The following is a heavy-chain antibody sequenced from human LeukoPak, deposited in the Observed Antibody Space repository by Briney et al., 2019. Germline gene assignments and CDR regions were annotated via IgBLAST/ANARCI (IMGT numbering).Heavy chain of an antibody. D-gene: IGHD5-18*01. V-gene: IGHV3-7*01. Sequence: GGSLRLSCAASGFTFSSYWMSWVRQAPGKGLEWVANIKQDGSEKYYVDSVKGRFTISRDNAKNSLYLQMNSLRAEDTAVYYCARKRGYCYGPFDYWGQGTLVTVSS. J-gene: IGHJ4*02. CDR1: GFTFSSYW. CDR3: ARKRGYCYGPFDY. CDR2: IKQDGSEK.